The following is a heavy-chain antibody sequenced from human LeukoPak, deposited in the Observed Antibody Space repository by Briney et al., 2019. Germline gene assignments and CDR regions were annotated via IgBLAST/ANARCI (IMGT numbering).Heavy chain of an antibody. V-gene: IGHV4-59*08. D-gene: IGHD2-2*01. Sequence: SETLSLTCTVSGGSISSYYWSWIRQPPGKGLEWIGYIYYSGSTIYNPSLKSRVTISVDTSKNQFSLKLTSATAADTAVYYCARQAAANSIDYWGQGTVVTVSS. CDR3: ARQAAANSIDY. J-gene: IGHJ4*02. CDR1: GGSISSYY. CDR2: IYYSGST.